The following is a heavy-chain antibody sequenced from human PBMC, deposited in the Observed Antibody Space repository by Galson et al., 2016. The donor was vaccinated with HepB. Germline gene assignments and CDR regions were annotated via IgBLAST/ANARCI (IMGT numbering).Heavy chain of an antibody. CDR2: IFHTGSA. CDR3: ARYRGYCSGGSCYTRTFDP. D-gene: IGHD2-15*01. Sequence: SETLSLTCAVSGGSISTNTWWSWVRQPPGKGLEWIGEIFHTGSADYNPSLKRRVTISLDKSKNQFSLNLTSVTAADTAVYYCARYRGYCSGGSCYTRTFDPWGQGTLVTVSS. V-gene: IGHV4-4*02. CDR1: GGSISTNTW. J-gene: IGHJ5*02.